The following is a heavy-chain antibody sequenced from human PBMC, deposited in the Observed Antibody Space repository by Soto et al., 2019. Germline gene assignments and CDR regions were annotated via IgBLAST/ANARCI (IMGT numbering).Heavy chain of an antibody. CDR2: VYYTGST. V-gene: IGHV4-59*12. J-gene: IGHJ4*02. CDR3: ERVLQRRYSNSDFDY. D-gene: IGHD3-9*01. Sequence: NPSETLSLTCTVSGGSITNYYWTWIRQTPGKGLEWIGYVYYTGSTNYNPSLKSRVHISIDTSKNEFYLNLTSVTAAETAIYYCERVLQRRYSNSDFDYWGQGTLVTVSS. CDR1: GGSITNYY.